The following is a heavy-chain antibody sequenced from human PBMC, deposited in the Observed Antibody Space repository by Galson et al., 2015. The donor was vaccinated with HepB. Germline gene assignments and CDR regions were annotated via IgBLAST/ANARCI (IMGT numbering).Heavy chain of an antibody. CDR2: IYPGDSDT. CDR3: AIRPRYCSGGSCYFY. J-gene: IGHJ4*02. V-gene: IGHV5-51*01. CDR1: GYSFTTYW. D-gene: IGHD2-15*01. Sequence: QSGAEVKKPGESLRISCKDSGYSFTTYWIGWVRQMPGKGLEWMGIIYPGDSDTRYSPSFQGQVTISADKSISTAYLQWSSLKASDTAIYYCAIRPRYCSGGSCYFYWGQGTLVTVSS.